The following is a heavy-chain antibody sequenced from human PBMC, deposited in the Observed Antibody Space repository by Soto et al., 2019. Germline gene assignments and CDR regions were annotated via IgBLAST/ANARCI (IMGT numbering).Heavy chain of an antibody. D-gene: IGHD2-2*01. CDR2: MNPNSGNT. CDR3: ASRNIVVVPAAYPDDAFDI. CDR1: GYTFTSYD. V-gene: IGHV1-8*01. Sequence: ASVKVSCKASGYTFTSYDINWVRQATGQGLEWMGWMNPNSGNTGYAQKFQGRVTMTRNTSISTAYMELSSLRSEDTAVYYCASRNIVVVPAAYPDDAFDIWGQGTMVTVS. J-gene: IGHJ3*02.